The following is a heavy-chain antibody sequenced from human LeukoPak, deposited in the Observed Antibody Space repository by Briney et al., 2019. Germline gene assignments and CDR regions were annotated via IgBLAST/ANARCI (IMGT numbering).Heavy chain of an antibody. V-gene: IGHV4-34*01. CDR1: GGSFSGYY. CDR2: INHSGST. CDR3: ARGKHGSGWYIGC. D-gene: IGHD6-19*01. J-gene: IGHJ4*02. Sequence: PSETLSLTCAVYGGSFSGYYWSWIRQPPGKGLEWIGEINHSGSTNYNPSLKSRVTISVDTSKNQFSLKLSSVTAADTAVYYCARGKHGSGWYIGCWGQGTLVTVSS.